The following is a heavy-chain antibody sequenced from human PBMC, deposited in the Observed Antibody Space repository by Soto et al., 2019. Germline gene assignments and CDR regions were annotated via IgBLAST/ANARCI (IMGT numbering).Heavy chain of an antibody. Sequence: GGSLRLSCAVSGFTFDDNAMHWVRQAPEKGLEWVSGINWKSDIGYADSVKGRFTISRDNAENSLYLQMNSLRAEDTALYYCAFSQYRGGRTTFIYWGQGTQVTVSS. CDR1: GFTFDDNA. D-gene: IGHD3-16*01. J-gene: IGHJ4*02. CDR2: INWKSDI. CDR3: AFSQYRGGRTTFIY. V-gene: IGHV3-9*01.